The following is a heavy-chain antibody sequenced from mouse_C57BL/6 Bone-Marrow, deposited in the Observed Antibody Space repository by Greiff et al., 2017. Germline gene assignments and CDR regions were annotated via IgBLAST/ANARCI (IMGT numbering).Heavy chain of an antibody. V-gene: IGHV2-2*01. J-gene: IGHJ2*01. CDR3: ARNHLSSTVAHYFDY. CDR1: GFSLTSYG. D-gene: IGHD1-1*01. CDR2: IWSGGST. Sequence: VQLQESGPGLVQPSQSLSITCTVSGFSLTSYGVHWVRQSPGKGLEWLGGIWSGGSTNYNAAFISRLGISKDNSNSQVFFKMNSRQADDTAIYYCARNHLSSTVAHYFDYWGQGTTLTVSS.